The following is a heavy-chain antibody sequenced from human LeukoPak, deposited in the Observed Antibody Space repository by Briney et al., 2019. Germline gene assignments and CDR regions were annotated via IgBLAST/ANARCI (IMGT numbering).Heavy chain of an antibody. CDR2: ISGSSNSI. V-gene: IGHV3-21*01. J-gene: IGHJ4*02. Sequence: TGGSLRLSCAASGFTFSTYTMNWVRQAPGKGLGWVSSISGSSNSIYYTDSVKGRFTISRDNARNSLYLQMNSLRAEDTAVYYCARDLYGDFSFDYWGQGTLVTVSS. CDR1: GFTFSTYT. D-gene: IGHD4-17*01. CDR3: ARDLYGDFSFDY.